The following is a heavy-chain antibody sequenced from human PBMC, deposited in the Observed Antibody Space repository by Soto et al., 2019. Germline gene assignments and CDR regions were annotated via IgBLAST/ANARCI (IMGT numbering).Heavy chain of an antibody. CDR2: ISGSGGST. V-gene: IGHV3-23*01. D-gene: IGHD2-15*01. CDR1: GFTFSSYA. Sequence: EVQLLESGGGLVQPGGSLRLSCAASGFTFSSYAMSWVRQAPGKGLEWVSAISGSGGSTYYADSVKGRFTISRDNSKNTVYLLMNSLRAEDTAVYYCAKDGEDCSGGSCYSGYFDYWGQGTLVTVSS. J-gene: IGHJ4*02. CDR3: AKDGEDCSGGSCYSGYFDY.